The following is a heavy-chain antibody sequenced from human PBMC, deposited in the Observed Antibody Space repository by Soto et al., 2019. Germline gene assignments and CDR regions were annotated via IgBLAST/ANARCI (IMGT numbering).Heavy chain of an antibody. D-gene: IGHD3-16*01. Sequence: GGSLRLSCAASGFTFSSYSMNWVRQAPGKGLEWVSSISSSSSYIYYAGSVKGRFTISRDNAKNSLYLQMNSLRAEDTAVYYCARAAYTGDWFDPWGQGTLVTVSS. CDR2: ISSSSSYI. CDR3: ARAAYTGDWFDP. V-gene: IGHV3-21*01. CDR1: GFTFSSYS. J-gene: IGHJ5*02.